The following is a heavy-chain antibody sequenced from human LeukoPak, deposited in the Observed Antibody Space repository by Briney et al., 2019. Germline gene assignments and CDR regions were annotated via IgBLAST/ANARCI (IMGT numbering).Heavy chain of an antibody. D-gene: IGHD3-10*01. CDR2: IHASGTT. CDR3: ARDGADVYGRAFDY. V-gene: IGHV4-4*07. J-gene: IGHJ4*02. CDR1: GGSISSYF. Sequence: SETLSLTCNVSGGSISSYFWTWIRQPAGKGLEWIGRIHASGTTNYNSCLKSRVSMSVDTSKDQFSLKLTSVTAADTAVYFCARDGADVYGRAFDYWGQGTLVSVSS.